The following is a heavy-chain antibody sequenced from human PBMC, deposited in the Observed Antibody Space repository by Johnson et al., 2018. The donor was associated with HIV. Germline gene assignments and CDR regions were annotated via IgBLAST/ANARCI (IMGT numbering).Heavy chain of an antibody. CDR3: ARGFLTGTPSDAFDI. D-gene: IGHD1-1*01. CDR2: ISYDGSNK. CDR1: GFTFSSYA. V-gene: IGHV3-30*04. J-gene: IGHJ3*02. Sequence: QVQLVESGGGVVQPGRSLRLSCAASGFTFSSYAMHWVRQAPDKGLEWVAVISYDGSNKYYADSVKGRFPISRDNSKNTLYLQMNSLRAEDTAVYYCARGFLTGTPSDAFDIWGQGTMVTVSS.